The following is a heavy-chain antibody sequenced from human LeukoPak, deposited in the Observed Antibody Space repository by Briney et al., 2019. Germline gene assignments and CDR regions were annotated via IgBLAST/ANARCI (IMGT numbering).Heavy chain of an antibody. D-gene: IGHD2-15*01. CDR1: GGSISSGSYY. CDR3: ARVKKYCSGGSCSNGAFDI. J-gene: IGHJ3*02. Sequence: SETLSLTCTVSGGSISSGSYYWSWIRQPAGKGLEWIGRIYTSGSTNYNPSLKSRVTISVDTSKNQFSLKLSSVTAADTAVYYCARVKKYCSGGSCSNGAFDIWGQGTMVTVSS. V-gene: IGHV4-61*02. CDR2: IYTSGST.